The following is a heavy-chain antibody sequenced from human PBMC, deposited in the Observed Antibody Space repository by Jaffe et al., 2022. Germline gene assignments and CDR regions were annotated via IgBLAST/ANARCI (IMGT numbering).Heavy chain of an antibody. D-gene: IGHD5-12*01. Sequence: QVQLVESGGGVVQPGGSLRLSCAASGFTFSSYGMHWVRQAPGKGLEWVAFIRYDGSNKYYADSVKGRFTISRDNSKNTLYLQMNSLRAEDTAVYYCAKRDGGYSGYDDAFDIWGQGTMVTVSS. CDR1: GFTFSSYG. V-gene: IGHV3-30*02. CDR2: IRYDGSNK. J-gene: IGHJ3*02. CDR3: AKRDGGYSGYDDAFDI.